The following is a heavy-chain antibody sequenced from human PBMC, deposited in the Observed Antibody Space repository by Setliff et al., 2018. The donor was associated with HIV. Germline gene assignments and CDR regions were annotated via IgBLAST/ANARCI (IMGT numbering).Heavy chain of an antibody. CDR2: INIDGGST. CDR3: ARDRFRGGVGTGLAEY. D-gene: IGHD3-16*01. J-gene: IGHJ4*02. V-gene: IGHV3-74*01. CDR1: GFTFRSYW. Sequence: GESLKISCAASGFTFRSYWMYWVRQPPGKGLVWVSRINIDGGSTDYADSVKGRFTISRDNAKNTLYLQMNGLSAEDTAVYYCARDRFRGGVGTGLAEYWGQGTVVTVSS.